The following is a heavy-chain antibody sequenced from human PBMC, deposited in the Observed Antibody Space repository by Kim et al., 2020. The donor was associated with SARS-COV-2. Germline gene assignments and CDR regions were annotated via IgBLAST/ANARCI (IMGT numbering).Heavy chain of an antibody. J-gene: IGHJ4*02. CDR1: GGSISSSNW. CDR3: AKWLVLNGYFDY. Sequence: SETLSLTCAVSGGSISSSNWWSWVRQPPGKGLEWIGEIYHSGSTNYNPSLKSRVTISVDKSKNQFSLKLSSVTAADTAVYYCAKWLVLNGYFDYWGQGTLVTVSS. V-gene: IGHV4-4*02. D-gene: IGHD6-19*01. CDR2: IYHSGST.